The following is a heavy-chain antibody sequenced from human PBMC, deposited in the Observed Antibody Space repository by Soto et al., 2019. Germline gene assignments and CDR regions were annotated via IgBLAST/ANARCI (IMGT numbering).Heavy chain of an antibody. J-gene: IGHJ4*02. Sequence: GGSLRLSCAASGFTFSSYGMHWVRQAPGKGLEWVAVIWYDGSNKYYADSVKGRFTISRDNSKNTLYLQMTNMDPVDTATYYCARGWFDYWGQGTLVTVSS. D-gene: IGHD2-15*01. CDR3: ARGWFDY. CDR2: IWYDGSNK. CDR1: GFTFSSYG. V-gene: IGHV3-30*02.